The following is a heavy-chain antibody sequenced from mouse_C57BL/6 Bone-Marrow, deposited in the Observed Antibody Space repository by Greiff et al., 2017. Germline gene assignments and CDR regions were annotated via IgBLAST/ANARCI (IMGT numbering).Heavy chain of an antibody. V-gene: IGHV1-81*01. J-gene: IGHJ1*03. CDR3: ARDYYGSDWYFDV. Sequence: VQLQQSGAELARPGASVKLSCKASGYTFTSYGISWVKQRTGQGLVWIGEIYPRSGNTYYNEKFKGKATLTADKSSSTAYMELRSLTSEDSAVYFCARDYYGSDWYFDVWGTGTTVTVSS. CDR2: IYPRSGNT. CDR1: GYTFTSYG. D-gene: IGHD1-1*01.